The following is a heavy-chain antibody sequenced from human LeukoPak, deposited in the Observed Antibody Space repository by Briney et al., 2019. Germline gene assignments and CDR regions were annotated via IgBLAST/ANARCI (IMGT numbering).Heavy chain of an antibody. V-gene: IGHV1-18*01. D-gene: IGHD5-18*01. Sequence: GSVKVSCKPSGYTFTSYGISWVRQTPGQGLERLGWISAYNGNTNYAQKLQGRVTVTTDPSTSTAYMELRSLRSDDTAVYYCARDLPYSYGYANYFDYWGQGTLVTVSS. CDR1: GYTFTSYG. CDR3: ARDLPYSYGYANYFDY. J-gene: IGHJ4*02. CDR2: ISAYNGNT.